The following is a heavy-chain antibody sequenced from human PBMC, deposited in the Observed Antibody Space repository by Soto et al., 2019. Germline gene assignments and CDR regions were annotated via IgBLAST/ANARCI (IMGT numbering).Heavy chain of an antibody. CDR3: ARGVRYCTNGVCYSSPPV. CDR1: GFTFSSYG. D-gene: IGHD2-8*01. Sequence: GGSLRLSCAASGFTFSSYGMHWVRQAPGKGLEWVAVIWYDGSNKYYADSVKGRFTISRDNSKNTLYLQMNSLRAEDTAVYYCARGVRYCTNGVCYSSPPVWGQGTTVTVSS. V-gene: IGHV3-33*01. J-gene: IGHJ6*02. CDR2: IWYDGSNK.